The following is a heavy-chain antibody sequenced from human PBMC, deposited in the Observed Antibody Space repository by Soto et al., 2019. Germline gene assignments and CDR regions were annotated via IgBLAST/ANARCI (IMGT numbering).Heavy chain of an antibody. CDR2: INAGNGNT. CDR3: AKSPGMYYYDSSGYYHYDY. D-gene: IGHD3-22*01. CDR1: GYTFTNYA. Sequence: ASVKVSCKASGYTFTNYAIHWVRQAPGQRLEWMGWINAGNGNTRYSQKFQGRVTITRDTSASTAYMELSSLRSEDTALYYCAKSPGMYYYDSSGYYHYDYWGQGTLVTVSS. V-gene: IGHV1-3*01. J-gene: IGHJ4*02.